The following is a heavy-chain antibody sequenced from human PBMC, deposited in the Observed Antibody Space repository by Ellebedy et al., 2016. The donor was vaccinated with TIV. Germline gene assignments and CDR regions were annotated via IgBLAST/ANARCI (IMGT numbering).Heavy chain of an antibody. D-gene: IGHD6-13*01. Sequence: ASVKVSCXVSGYTLTELSMHWVRQAPGKGLEWMGGFDPEDGETIYAQKFQGRVTMTEDTSTDTAYMELSSLRSEDTAVYYCATRPIAAAGPFDYWGQGTLVTVSS. CDR1: GYTLTELS. J-gene: IGHJ4*02. V-gene: IGHV1-24*01. CDR2: FDPEDGET. CDR3: ATRPIAAAGPFDY.